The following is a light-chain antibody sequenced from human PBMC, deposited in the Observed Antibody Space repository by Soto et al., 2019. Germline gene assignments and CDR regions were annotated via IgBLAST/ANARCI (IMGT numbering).Light chain of an antibody. J-gene: IGKJ3*01. CDR1: QSVSSN. Sequence: EIVMTQSPATLSVSPGERATLSCRASQSVSSNLAWYQQKPGQAPRLLIYDASNRATGIPARFSGSGSGTDFTLTISSLEPEDFAVYYCQQRSNWPLFGPGTKVDI. CDR2: DAS. CDR3: QQRSNWPL. V-gene: IGKV3-11*01.